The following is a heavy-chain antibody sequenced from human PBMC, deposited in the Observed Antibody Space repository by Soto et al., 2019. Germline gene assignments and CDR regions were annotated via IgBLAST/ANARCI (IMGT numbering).Heavy chain of an antibody. Sequence: GASVKVSCKASGYTFTGYYMHWVRQAPGQGLEWMGWINPNSGGTNYAQKFQGRVTMTRDTSISTAYMELSRLRSDDTAVYYCARDLAGEYQLLYPVWAYYYYYGMDVWGQGTAVTVSS. CDR2: INPNSGGT. J-gene: IGHJ6*02. CDR3: ARDLAGEYQLLYPVWAYYYYYGMDV. CDR1: GYTFTGYY. D-gene: IGHD2-2*02. V-gene: IGHV1-2*02.